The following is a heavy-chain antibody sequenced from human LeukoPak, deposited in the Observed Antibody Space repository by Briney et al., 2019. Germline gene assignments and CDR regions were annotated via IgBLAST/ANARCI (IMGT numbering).Heavy chain of an antibody. CDR3: SRESGPFSPFGF. CDR2: ISLRGLT. V-gene: IGHV4-4*02. Sequence: SETLSLTCGVSGGSISGTNWWSWVRQPPGEGLEWIGEISLRGLTNYNPSLRSRLTMSLDESKNQVSLNLTSVTAADTAVYYCSRESGPFSPFGFWGQGTLVSVHS. D-gene: IGHD1-26*01. J-gene: IGHJ4*02. CDR1: GGSISGTNW.